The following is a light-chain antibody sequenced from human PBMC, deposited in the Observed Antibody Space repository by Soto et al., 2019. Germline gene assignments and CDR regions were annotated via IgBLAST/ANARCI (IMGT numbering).Light chain of an antibody. Sequence: DIVMTQSPLSLPVTPGEPASISCRSSQSLLHSNGYNYLDWYLQKPGQSPQLLIYLGSNRASGVPDRFSGSGSGIDFTLKISRVAAEDVGVYYCMQALQTPPTFGQGTKLEIK. CDR2: LGS. V-gene: IGKV2-28*01. CDR3: MQALQTPPT. CDR1: QSLLHSNGYNY. J-gene: IGKJ2*01.